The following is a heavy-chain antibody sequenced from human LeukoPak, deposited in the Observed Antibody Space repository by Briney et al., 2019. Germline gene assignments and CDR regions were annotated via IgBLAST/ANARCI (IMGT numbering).Heavy chain of an antibody. V-gene: IGHV4-31*03. D-gene: IGHD4-17*01. CDR2: IYYSGST. J-gene: IGHJ5*02. CDR1: GGSISSGGYC. CDR3: ARAPTVTTGDWFDP. Sequence: SQTLSLTCTVSGGSISSGGYCWSWIRQHPGKGLEWIGYIYYSGSTYYNPSLKSRVTISVDTSKNQFSLKLSSVTAADTAVYYCARAPTVTTGDWFDPWGQGTLVTVFS.